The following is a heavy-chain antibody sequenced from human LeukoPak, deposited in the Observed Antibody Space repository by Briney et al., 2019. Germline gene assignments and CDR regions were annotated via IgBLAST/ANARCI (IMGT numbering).Heavy chain of an antibody. Sequence: PSETLSLTCTVSGGSISSYYWSWIRQPPGKGLEWIGYIYYSGSTNYNPSLKSRVTISVDTSKNQFSLKLSSVTAADTAVYYCARIAVAGADDYWGQGTLVTVSS. CDR1: GGSISSYY. J-gene: IGHJ4*02. CDR3: ARIAVAGADDY. CDR2: IYYSGST. V-gene: IGHV4-59*12. D-gene: IGHD6-19*01.